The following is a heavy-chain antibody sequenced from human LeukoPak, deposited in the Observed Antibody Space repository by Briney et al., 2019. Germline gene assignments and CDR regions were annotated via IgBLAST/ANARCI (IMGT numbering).Heavy chain of an antibody. Sequence: GGSLRLSCAASGFTFSSYSMNWVRQAPGKGLEWVSYISSSSSTIYYADSVKGRFTISRDNAKNSLFLQMTGLRVEDTAIYYCARAGPSSGYYRDDAFDVWGQGTPVTVSS. V-gene: IGHV3-48*04. D-gene: IGHD6-19*01. CDR1: GFTFSSYS. CDR3: ARAGPSSGYYRDDAFDV. CDR2: ISSSSSTI. J-gene: IGHJ3*01.